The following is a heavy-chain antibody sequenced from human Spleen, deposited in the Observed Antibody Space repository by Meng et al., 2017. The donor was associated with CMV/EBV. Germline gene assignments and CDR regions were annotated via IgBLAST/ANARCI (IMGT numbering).Heavy chain of an antibody. J-gene: IGHJ5*02. Sequence: GESLKISCAASGLTFSNAWMSWVRQAPGKGLEWVSLINSDSSRTHYADSVKGRFTISRDNSENTVYLQMNNLRAEDTAVYYCAKGPNWFDPWGQGALVTVSS. CDR2: INSDSSRT. CDR3: AKGPNWFDP. CDR1: GLTFSNAW. V-gene: IGHV3-23*03.